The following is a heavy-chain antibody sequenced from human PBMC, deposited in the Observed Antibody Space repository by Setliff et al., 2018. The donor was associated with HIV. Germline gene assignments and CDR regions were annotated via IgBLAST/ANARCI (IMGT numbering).Heavy chain of an antibody. CDR3: TTGGSMTTMTT. Sequence: SETLSLTCTVSGGSINDYYWTWIRQPPGKGLEWIGYIYYTGSTNYNPSLKSRVSISIDTSKNQFSLTLTSATAADTAVYYCTTGGSMTTMTTWGQGTLVTVSS. D-gene: IGHD4-4*01. V-gene: IGHV4-59*01. CDR2: IYYTGST. J-gene: IGHJ4*02. CDR1: GGSINDYY.